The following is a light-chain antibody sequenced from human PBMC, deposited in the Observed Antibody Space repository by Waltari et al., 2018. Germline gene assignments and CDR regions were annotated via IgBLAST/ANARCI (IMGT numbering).Light chain of an antibody. CDR1: QSVSSD. CDR2: GAS. Sequence: IIFTQSPDTLSLSPGERATLSCRASQSVSSDVAWYRQKPGQAPRLLIYGASSRATGIPDRFSGSGSGTEFTRTISSLEPEDFAVYYCQKYDNSPHSFGQGTKVEIK. CDR3: QKYDNSPHS. J-gene: IGKJ2*03. V-gene: IGKV3-20*01.